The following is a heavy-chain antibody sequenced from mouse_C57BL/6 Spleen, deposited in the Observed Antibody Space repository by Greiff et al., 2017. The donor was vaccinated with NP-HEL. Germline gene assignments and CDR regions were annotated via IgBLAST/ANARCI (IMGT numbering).Heavy chain of an antibody. D-gene: IGHD3-2*02. Sequence: QVTLKVSCPGILQPSQTLSLTCSFSGFSLSTFGMGVGWIRQPSGKGLEWLAHIWWDDDKYYNPALKSRLTISKDTSKNQVFLKIANVETADTATYYCARIETAQATYWFAYWGQGTLVTVSA. J-gene: IGHJ3*01. CDR3: ARIETAQATYWFAY. V-gene: IGHV8-8*01. CDR2: IWWDDDK. CDR1: GFSLSTFGMG.